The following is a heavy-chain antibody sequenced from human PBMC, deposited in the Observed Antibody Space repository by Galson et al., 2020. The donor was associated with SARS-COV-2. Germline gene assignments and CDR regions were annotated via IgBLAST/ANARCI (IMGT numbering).Heavy chain of an antibody. CDR3: ARDNVRARAGTGSDY. Sequence: GGSLRLSCAASGFTFSSYWMSWVRQAPGKGLEWVANIKQDGSEKYYVDSVKGRFTISRDNAKNSLYLQMNTLRVEDTALYYCARDNVRARAGTGSDYWGQGTLVTVSS. V-gene: IGHV3-7*01. J-gene: IGHJ4*02. CDR1: GFTFSSYW. D-gene: IGHD3-10*02. CDR2: IKQDGSEK.